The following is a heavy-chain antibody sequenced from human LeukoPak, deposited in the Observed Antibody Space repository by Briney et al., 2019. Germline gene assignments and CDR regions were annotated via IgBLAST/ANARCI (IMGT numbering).Heavy chain of an antibody. CDR3: ARGRIVVAYNWFDP. CDR1: GGSISSGGYY. V-gene: IGHV4-31*03. D-gene: IGHD2-15*01. CDR2: IYYSGST. J-gene: IGHJ5*02. Sequence: SQTLSLTCTVSGGSISSGGYYWSWIRQHPGKGLEWIGYIYYSGSTYYNPSLKSRVTISVDTSKNQFSLKLSSVTAADTAVYYCARGRIVVAYNWFDPWGQGTLVTVSS.